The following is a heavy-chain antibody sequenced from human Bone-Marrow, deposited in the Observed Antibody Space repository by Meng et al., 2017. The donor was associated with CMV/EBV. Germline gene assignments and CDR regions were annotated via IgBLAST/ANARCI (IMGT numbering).Heavy chain of an antibody. Sequence: GESLKISCVASGFTFSSYAMHWVRQAPGKGLEWVSGIRSSGDDTHYAVSVKGRFTISRDNSKSTLYLQMSSLRAEDTAIYYCAKVEQLPIYYYYDMDVWGPGNTVNGAS. J-gene: IGHJ6*02. CDR1: GFTFSSYA. V-gene: IGHV3-23*01. D-gene: IGHD6-19*01. CDR3: AKVEQLPIYYYYDMDV. CDR2: IRSSGDDT.